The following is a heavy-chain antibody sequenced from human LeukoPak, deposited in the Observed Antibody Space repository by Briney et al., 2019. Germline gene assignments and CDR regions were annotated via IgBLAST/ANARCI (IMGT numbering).Heavy chain of an antibody. J-gene: IGHJ4*02. CDR1: GSTLNYAW. CDR3: TTEKGGCSSTTCYSFDY. D-gene: IGHD2-2*01. CDR2: IKRRASGGTT. V-gene: IGHV3-15*01. Sequence: PGGSLRLSCAGSGSTLNYAWMNWVRQAPGKGLEWGGRIKRRASGGTTDYAAPVKGRFIVSRDDSKNTVYLQMNSLQTEDTGVYYCTTEKGGCSSTTCYSFDYWGQGTLVTASP.